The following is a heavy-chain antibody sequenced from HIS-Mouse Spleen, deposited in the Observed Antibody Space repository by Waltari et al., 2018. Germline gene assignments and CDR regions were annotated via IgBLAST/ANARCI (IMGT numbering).Heavy chain of an antibody. CDR3: AREIPYSSSWYDWYFDL. V-gene: IGHV4-39*07. CDR2: IYYSGST. CDR1: GGSISRSSSY. D-gene: IGHD6-13*01. J-gene: IGHJ2*01. Sequence: QLQLQESGPGLVKPSETLSLTCTVSGGSISRSSSYRGWIRPPPGKGLEWIGSIYYSGSTYYNPSLKSRVTISVDTSKNQFSLKLSSVTAADTAVYYCAREIPYSSSWYDWYFDLWGRGTLVTVSS.